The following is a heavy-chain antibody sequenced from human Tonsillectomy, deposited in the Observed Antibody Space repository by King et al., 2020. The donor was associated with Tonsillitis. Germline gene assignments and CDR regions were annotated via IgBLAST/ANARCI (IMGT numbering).Heavy chain of an antibody. V-gene: IGHV4-34*01. CDR2: INHSGST. CDR3: ARGDEVGYCSGGTCYRTPRCLDY. D-gene: IGHD2-15*01. CDR1: GGSFSGYQ. J-gene: IGHJ4*02. Sequence: VQLQQWGAGLLKPSETLSLTCAVYGGSFSGYQWSWIRQTPGKGLEWIGEINHSGSTNHNPSLKSRVTMSVDTSKNQFSLKVNSVTAADTAVYYCARGDEVGYCSGGTCYRTPRCLDYWGQGTLVTVSS.